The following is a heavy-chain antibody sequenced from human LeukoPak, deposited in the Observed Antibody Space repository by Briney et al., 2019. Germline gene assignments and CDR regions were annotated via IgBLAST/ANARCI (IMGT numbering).Heavy chain of an antibody. D-gene: IGHD3-22*01. V-gene: IGHV3-7*01. CDR3: ARGLNYYDSSGYYH. CDR1: GFTFSNSW. J-gene: IGHJ5*02. Sequence: PGGSLRLSCAASGFTFSNSWMTWVRQAPGRGLEWVANIKEDGSDKQYVDSVRGRFTISRDNAKNSVSLQMDGLRAEDTAVYYCARGLNYYDSSGYYHWGQGTLVTVSS. CDR2: IKEDGSDK.